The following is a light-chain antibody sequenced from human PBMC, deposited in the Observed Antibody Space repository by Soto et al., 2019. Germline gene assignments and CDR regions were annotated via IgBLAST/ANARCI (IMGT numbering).Light chain of an antibody. Sequence: QSVLTQPPSVSGAPGQRVTISCTGSSSNIGAGYDVHWYQQLPGTAPKLLIYGNSNRPSGVPDRFSGSKSGTSASLAITGLQAEYEADYYCQSYDRSQSGYVVFGGGTELTVL. J-gene: IGLJ2*01. V-gene: IGLV1-40*01. CDR1: SSNIGAGYD. CDR3: QSYDRSQSGYVV. CDR2: GNS.